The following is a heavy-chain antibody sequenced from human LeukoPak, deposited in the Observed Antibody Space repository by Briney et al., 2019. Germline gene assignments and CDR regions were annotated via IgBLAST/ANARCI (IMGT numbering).Heavy chain of an antibody. CDR2: ISAYSGNT. Sequence: GASVKVSCKASGYTFTSYGISWVRQARGQGLEWMGWISAYSGNTNYAQKLQGRVTITTDTSTSTAYMELRSLRSDDTAVYYCARGHTVTKGGVVDYWGQGTLVTVSS. D-gene: IGHD4-17*01. CDR1: GYTFTSYG. J-gene: IGHJ4*02. CDR3: ARGHTVTKGGVVDY. V-gene: IGHV1-18*01.